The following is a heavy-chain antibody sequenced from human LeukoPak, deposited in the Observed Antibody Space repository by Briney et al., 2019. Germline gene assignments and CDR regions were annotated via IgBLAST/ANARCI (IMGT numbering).Heavy chain of an antibody. CDR1: GYTFTGYY. CDR2: INPNSGGT. Sequence: ASVKVSCKASGYTFTGYYMHWVRQAPGQGLEWMGWINPNSGGTYYAQRFQGRVTMIRDTSIRTAYMELSRLTSDDTAVYYCARDPHQITAADKGNWGQGTLVTVSS. V-gene: IGHV1-2*02. D-gene: IGHD6-13*01. J-gene: IGHJ4*02. CDR3: ARDPHQITAADKGN.